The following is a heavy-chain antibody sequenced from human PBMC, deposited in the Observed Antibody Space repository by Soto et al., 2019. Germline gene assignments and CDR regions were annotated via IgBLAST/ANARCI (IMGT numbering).Heavy chain of an antibody. CDR2: INHSGST. Sequence: SETLSLTCAVYGGSFSGYYWSWIRQTPGKGLEWIGEINHSGSTNYNPSLKSRVTISVDTSKNQFSLKLSSVTAADTAVYYCARGRGLPRRGYYFDYWGQGTLVTVSS. D-gene: IGHD4-17*01. CDR1: GGSFSGYY. CDR3: ARGRGLPRRGYYFDY. J-gene: IGHJ4*02. V-gene: IGHV4-34*01.